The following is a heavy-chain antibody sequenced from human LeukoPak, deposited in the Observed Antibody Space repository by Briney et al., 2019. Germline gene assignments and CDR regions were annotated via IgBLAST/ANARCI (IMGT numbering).Heavy chain of an antibody. V-gene: IGHV3-23*01. Sequence: SGGSLRLSCAASGFTFSSYAMSWVRQAPGKGLEWVSAISGSGDNNDNTYYADSVKDQFTISRDNSKNTLYLQMSSLRAEDAAVYYCAKSGSTSWYLDYWGQGILLTVSS. J-gene: IGHJ4*02. CDR3: AKSGSTSWYLDY. CDR1: GFTFSSYA. D-gene: IGHD6-13*01. CDR2: ISGSGDNNDNT.